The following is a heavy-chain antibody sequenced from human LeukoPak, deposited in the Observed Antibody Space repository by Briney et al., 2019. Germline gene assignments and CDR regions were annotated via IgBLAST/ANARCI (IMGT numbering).Heavy chain of an antibody. CDR2: INHSGST. Sequence: PSETLSLTCAVSGGSFSGYYWSWIRQPPGQGLECIGGINHSGSTNYNPSLKSRVTISVDTSKNQFSLKLSSVTAADTAVYYCARAGYDILTGYNPPYYFDYWGQGTLVTVSS. D-gene: IGHD3-9*01. CDR3: ARAGYDILTGYNPPYYFDY. V-gene: IGHV4-34*01. CDR1: GGSFSGYY. J-gene: IGHJ4*02.